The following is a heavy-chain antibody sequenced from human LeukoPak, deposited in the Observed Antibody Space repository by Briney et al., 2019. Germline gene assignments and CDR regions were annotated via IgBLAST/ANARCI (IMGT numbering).Heavy chain of an antibody. J-gene: IGHJ4*02. Sequence: SQTLSLTCAISGDSVSSNSAAWNWIRQSPSRGLERLGRTYYRSKWYNDYAVSVKSRITINPDTSKNQFSLQLNSVTPEDTAVYYCARGAYYGSGSYRRYFDYWGQGTLVTVSS. CDR1: GDSVSSNSAA. CDR2: TYYRSKWYN. V-gene: IGHV6-1*01. CDR3: ARGAYYGSGSYRRYFDY. D-gene: IGHD3-10*01.